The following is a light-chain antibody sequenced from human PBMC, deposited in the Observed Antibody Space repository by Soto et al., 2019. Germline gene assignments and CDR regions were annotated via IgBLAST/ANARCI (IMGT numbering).Light chain of an antibody. CDR1: QTISSW. CDR3: QQSYSTPPT. Sequence: DIQMTQSPSTLSGSVGDRVTITCRASQTISSWLAWYQQKPGKAPKLLIYKASTLKSGIPSRFRGSGSGTEFTLTISSLQPEDFATYYCQQSYSTPPTFGGGTKVDIK. CDR2: KAS. J-gene: IGKJ4*01. V-gene: IGKV1-5*03.